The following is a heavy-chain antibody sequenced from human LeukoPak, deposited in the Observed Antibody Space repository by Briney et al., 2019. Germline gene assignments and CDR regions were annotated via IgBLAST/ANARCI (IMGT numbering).Heavy chain of an antibody. CDR2: ISYDGSNK. V-gene: IGHV3-30*04. J-gene: IGHJ4*02. CDR3: ARDITMVRGVLDY. Sequence: GGSLRLSCAASGFTFSSYAMHWVRQAPGKGLEWVAVISYDGSNKYYADSVKGRFTISRDNSKNTLYLQMNSLRAEDTAVYCCARDITMVRGVLDYWGQGTLVTVSS. CDR1: GFTFSSYA. D-gene: IGHD3-10*01.